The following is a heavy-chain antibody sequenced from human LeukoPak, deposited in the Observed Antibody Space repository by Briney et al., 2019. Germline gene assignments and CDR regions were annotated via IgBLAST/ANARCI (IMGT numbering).Heavy chain of an antibody. CDR2: IIPIFGTA. Sequence: GSSVKVSCKASGGTFSSYAISWVRQAPGQGLEWMGGIIPIFGTANYAQKFQGRVTITTDESTSTAYMELSSLRSEDTAVYYCARDPGYCSSTSCPTKVYYYYMDVWGKGTTVTVSS. V-gene: IGHV1-69*05. J-gene: IGHJ6*03. CDR1: GGTFSSYA. CDR3: ARDPGYCSSTSCPTKVYYYYMDV. D-gene: IGHD2-2*01.